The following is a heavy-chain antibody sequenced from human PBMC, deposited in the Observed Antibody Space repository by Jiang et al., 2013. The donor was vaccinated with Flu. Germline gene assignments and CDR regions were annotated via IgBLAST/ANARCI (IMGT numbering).Heavy chain of an antibody. CDR3: ARGGSSWTKLDY. D-gene: IGHD2-2*01. CDR1: GYNFVKHN. CDR2: INTHTGNP. Sequence: GSELKKPGASVKVSCKASGYNFVKHNINWVRQAPGQGLEWMGWINTHTGNPMYAQGFSGRFVFSLDTSVNTAYLQISSLKAEDTAVYYCARGGSSWTKLDYWGQGTLGHRLL. V-gene: IGHV7-4-1*02. J-gene: IGHJ4*02.